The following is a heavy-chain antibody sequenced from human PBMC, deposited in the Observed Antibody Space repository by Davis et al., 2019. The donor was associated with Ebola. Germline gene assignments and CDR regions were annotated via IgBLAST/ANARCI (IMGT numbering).Heavy chain of an antibody. V-gene: IGHV3-7*01. CDR3: VRDPALVVTGGGWFFGL. CDR1: GFTVSSNY. J-gene: IGHJ2*01. CDR2: IKQDGSEK. D-gene: IGHD2-21*02. Sequence: GESLKISCAASGFTVSSNYMSWVRQAPGKGLEWVANIKQDGSEKYYVDSVKGRFTISRDNAKNSLYLQMNSLRAEDTAVYYCVRDPALVVTGGGWFFGLWGRGTLVTVSS.